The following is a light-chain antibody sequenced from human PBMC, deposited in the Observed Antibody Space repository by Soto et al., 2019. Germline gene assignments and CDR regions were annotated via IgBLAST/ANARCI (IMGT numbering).Light chain of an antibody. Sequence: AIQMTQSPSSLSASVGDRVTITCRASQGIRNDLGWYQQKPGKAPKLLIYAASSLQSGVPSRFTGSGSGTDFTLTISSLQHEDFATYYCLQDYNYPRTFGPGTKVDIK. CDR2: AAS. V-gene: IGKV1-6*01. J-gene: IGKJ1*01. CDR1: QGIRND. CDR3: LQDYNYPRT.